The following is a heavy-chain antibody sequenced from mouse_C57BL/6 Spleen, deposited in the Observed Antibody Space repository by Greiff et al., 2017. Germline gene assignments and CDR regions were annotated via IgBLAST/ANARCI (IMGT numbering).Heavy chain of an antibody. D-gene: IGHD1-1*01. V-gene: IGHV1-4*01. J-gene: IGHJ3*01. CDR1: GYTFTSYT. Sequence: LVESGAELARPGASVKMSCKASGYTFTSYTMHWVKQRPGPGLEWIGYINPSSGYTKYNQKFKDKATLTADKSSSTAYMQLSSLTSEDSAVYYCADYYGSSYGFAYWGRGTLVTVSA. CDR2: INPSSGYT. CDR3: ADYYGSSYGFAY.